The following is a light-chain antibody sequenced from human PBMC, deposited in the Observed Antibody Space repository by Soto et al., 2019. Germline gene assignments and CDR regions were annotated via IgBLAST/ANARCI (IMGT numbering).Light chain of an antibody. J-gene: IGKJ4*01. Sequence: DIQMTQSPSSVSASVVDSVTISCRASRGISSCLAWYQQKPGKAPKLLIYSASSLQSGVPSRFRGSGSGIHFTITVSSLQPEDSSTYDCLQANSFLHTFGGGTKVEIK. CDR2: SAS. V-gene: IGKV1D-12*01. CDR3: LQANSFLHT. CDR1: RGISSC.